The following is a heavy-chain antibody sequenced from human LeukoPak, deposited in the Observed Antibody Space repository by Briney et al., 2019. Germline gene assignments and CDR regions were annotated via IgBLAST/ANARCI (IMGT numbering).Heavy chain of an antibody. D-gene: IGHD3-16*01. CDR3: ARGWGAGHSYFDY. Sequence: SVKVSCKASGGTFSSYTISWVRQAPGQGLEWMGRIIPIFGTANYAQKFQGRVTITTDESTSTAYMELSSLRSEDTAVYYCARGWGAGHSYFDYWGQGTLVTVSS. J-gene: IGHJ4*02. CDR1: GGTFSSYT. CDR2: IIPIFGTA. V-gene: IGHV1-69*05.